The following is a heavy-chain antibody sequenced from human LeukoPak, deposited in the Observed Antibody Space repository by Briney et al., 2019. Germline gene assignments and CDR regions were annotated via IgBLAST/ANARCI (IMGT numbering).Heavy chain of an antibody. J-gene: IGHJ4*02. D-gene: IGHD6-6*01. CDR3: ARTAARRFDY. CDR1: GYTLTDYY. V-gene: IGHV1-2*06. CDR2: INPNSGGT. Sequence: ASVKVSCKASGYTLTDYYMHWVRRAPGQGLEWMGRINPNSGGTNYAQKFQGRVTMTRDTSISTVYMELSRLRSDDTAVYYCARTAARRFDYWGQGTLVTVSS.